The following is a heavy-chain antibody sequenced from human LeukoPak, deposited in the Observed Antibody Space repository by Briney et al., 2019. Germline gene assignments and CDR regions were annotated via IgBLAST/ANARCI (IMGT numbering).Heavy chain of an antibody. CDR3: AKEWSGIVGAFPFKY. Sequence: ASVKVSSKASGYTFTGYYMHWVRQAPGQGLEWLGIINPSGDFTNYAQKFEGRVTMTRDMSTSTVYMELSSLMSEDTAVYYCAKEWSGIVGAFPFKYWGQGTLVTVSS. J-gene: IGHJ4*02. CDR2: INPSGDFT. V-gene: IGHV1-46*01. D-gene: IGHD1-26*01. CDR1: GYTFTGYY.